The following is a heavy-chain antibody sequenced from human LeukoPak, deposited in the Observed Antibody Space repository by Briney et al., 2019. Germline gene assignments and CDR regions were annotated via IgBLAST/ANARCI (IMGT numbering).Heavy chain of an antibody. D-gene: IGHD1-26*01. CDR1: GFTFSSFE. V-gene: IGHV3-48*03. CDR2: ISTSGGTT. Sequence: GGSLRLSCAASGFTFSSFEMNWVRQAPGKGLEWVSYISTSGGTTYYADSVKGRFTISRDNAKNSLYLQMNSLRAEDTAIYYCARAPYSGDYDYWGQGTLVTVSS. J-gene: IGHJ4*02. CDR3: ARAPYSGDYDY.